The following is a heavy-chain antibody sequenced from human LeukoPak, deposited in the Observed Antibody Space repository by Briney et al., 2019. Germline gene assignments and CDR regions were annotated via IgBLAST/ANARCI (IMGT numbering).Heavy chain of an antibody. CDR1: GFTVSSNY. J-gene: IGHJ4*02. V-gene: IGHV3-66*01. CDR3: ARVRLFTMVRGVMPDY. Sequence: PGGSLRLSCAASGFTVSSNYMSWVRQAPGKGLEWVLVTYSGGSTYYADSVKGRFTISRDNSKNTLYLQMNSLRAEDTAVYYCARVRLFTMVRGVMPDYWGQGTLVTVSS. CDR2: TYSGGST. D-gene: IGHD3-10*01.